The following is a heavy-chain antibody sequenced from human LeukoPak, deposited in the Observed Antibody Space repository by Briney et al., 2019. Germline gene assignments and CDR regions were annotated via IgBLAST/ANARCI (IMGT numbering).Heavy chain of an antibody. CDR1: GFSLSTSGVG. CDR3: AHLGTTVTTDDAFDI. J-gene: IGHJ3*02. V-gene: IGHV2-5*02. Sequence: ESGPTLVKPTQTLTLTCTFSGFSLSTSGVGVGWIRQPRGKALEWLALIYWDDDKRYSPSLKSRLTITKDTSKNQVVLTMTNMDPVDTATYYCAHLGTTVTTDDAFDIWGQGTMVTVSS. CDR2: IYWDDDK. D-gene: IGHD4-17*01.